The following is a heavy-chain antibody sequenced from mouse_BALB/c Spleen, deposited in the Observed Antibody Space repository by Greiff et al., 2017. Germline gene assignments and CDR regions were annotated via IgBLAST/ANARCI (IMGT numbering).Heavy chain of an antibody. D-gene: IGHD2-4*01. CDR3: AREYDYDEAWFAY. CDR2: IWGGGST. CDR1: GFSLTSYG. J-gene: IGHJ3*01. Sequence: VQGVESGPGLVAPSQSLSITCTVSGFSLTSYGVHWVRQPPGKGLEWLGMIWGGGSTDYNSALKSRLSISKDNSKSQVFLKMNSLQTDDTAMYYCAREYDYDEAWFAYWGQGTLVTVSA. V-gene: IGHV2-6-4*01.